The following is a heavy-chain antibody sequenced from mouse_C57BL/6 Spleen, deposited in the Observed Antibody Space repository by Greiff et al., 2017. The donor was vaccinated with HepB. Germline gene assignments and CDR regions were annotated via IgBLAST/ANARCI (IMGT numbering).Heavy chain of an antibody. CDR2: ISSGSSTI. CDR1: GFTFSDYG. D-gene: IGHD4-1*01. Sequence: EVQLQESGGGLVKPGGSLKLSCAASGFTFSDYGMHWVRQAPEKGLEWVAYISSGSSTIYYADTVKGRFTISRDNAKNTLFLQMTSLRSEDTAMYYCARSNWDAAWFAYWGQGTLVTVSA. J-gene: IGHJ3*01. V-gene: IGHV5-17*01. CDR3: ARSNWDAAWFAY.